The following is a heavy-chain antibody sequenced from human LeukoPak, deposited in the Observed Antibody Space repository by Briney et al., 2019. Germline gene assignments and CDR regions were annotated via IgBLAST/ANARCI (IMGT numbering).Heavy chain of an antibody. CDR3: ARVVDDYYDSSGYLFDY. Sequence: SQTLSLTCAVSGGSISSGGYSWSWIRQPPGKGLEWIGYIYHSGSTYYNPSLKSRVTISVDRSKNQFSLKLSSVTAADTAVYCCARVVDDYYDSSGYLFDYWGQGTLVTVSS. J-gene: IGHJ4*02. D-gene: IGHD3-22*01. V-gene: IGHV4-30-2*01. CDR2: IYHSGST. CDR1: GGSISSGGYS.